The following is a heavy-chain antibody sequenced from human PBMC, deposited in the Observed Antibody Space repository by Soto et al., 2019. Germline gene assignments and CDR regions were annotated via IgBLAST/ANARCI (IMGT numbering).Heavy chain of an antibody. J-gene: IGHJ5*02. CDR3: ATLPPRIVVVVSPIPT. Sequence: SETLSLTCIVSGGSISDYYWNWIRQPPGKGLEWIGYIDYSGSINYNPSLKSRVTISVDTSKNQFSLQLSPVTAADTAIYYCATLPPRIVVVVSPIPTWGQGTPVTVSS. CDR2: IDYSGSI. D-gene: IGHD2-21*02. V-gene: IGHV4-59*12. CDR1: GGSISDYY.